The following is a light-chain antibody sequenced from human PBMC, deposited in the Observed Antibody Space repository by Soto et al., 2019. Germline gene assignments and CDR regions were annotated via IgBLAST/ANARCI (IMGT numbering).Light chain of an antibody. V-gene: IGKV3-20*01. CDR3: QQYGSSSWT. Sequence: EIVLTQSPGTLSLSPGERATLSCRASQSVRSTSLVWYQQKPGQAPRLLIYGASSRATGIPDRFSGSGSGTDFTLTIRRLEPEDSAVYYCQQYGSSSWTFGQGTRVEIK. J-gene: IGKJ1*01. CDR2: GAS. CDR1: QSVRSTS.